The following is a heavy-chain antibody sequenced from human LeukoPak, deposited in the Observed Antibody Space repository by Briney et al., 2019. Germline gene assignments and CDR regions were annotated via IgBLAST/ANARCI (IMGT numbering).Heavy chain of an antibody. J-gene: IGHJ4*02. CDR2: INSDGSST. CDR3: AKVTYGSGTYGAFDY. Sequence: GGSLRLSCAASGFTFSSYWMHWVRQAPGKGLVWVSRINSDGSSTSYADSVRGRFSISRDNAKNTLYLQMNSLRAEDTAVYYCAKVTYGSGTYGAFDYWGQGTLVTVSS. CDR1: GFTFSSYW. V-gene: IGHV3-74*01. D-gene: IGHD3-10*01.